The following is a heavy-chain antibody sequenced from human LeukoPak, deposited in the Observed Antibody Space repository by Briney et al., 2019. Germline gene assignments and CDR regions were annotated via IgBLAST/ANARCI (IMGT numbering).Heavy chain of an antibody. J-gene: IGHJ3*02. Sequence: PSETLSLTCTVSGGSISSGGYYWSCIRQHPGKGLECIGHIYHSGSTYYNPSLKSRVTISVDTSKNQVSLKLSSVTAADTAVYYCARADSFTMGAFDIWGQGTMVTVSS. CDR3: ARADSFTMGAFDI. CDR1: GGSISSGGYY. CDR2: IYHSGST. D-gene: IGHD3-10*01. V-gene: IGHV4-31*03.